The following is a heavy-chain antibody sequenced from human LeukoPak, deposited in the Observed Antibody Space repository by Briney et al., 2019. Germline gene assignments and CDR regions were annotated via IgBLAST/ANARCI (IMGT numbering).Heavy chain of an antibody. D-gene: IGHD3-22*01. V-gene: IGHV2-70*04. CDR2: IDWDDDK. CDR3: ARSPSYYYDSSGYIYFDY. CDR1: GFSLSTSGMR. Sequence: SGPTLVNSTQTLTLTCTFSGFSLSTSGMRVSWIRQPPGKALEWLAHIDWDDDKFYSTSLKTRLTISKDTSKNQVVLTMTNMDPVDTATYYCARSPSYYYDSSGYIYFDYWGQGTLVTVSS. J-gene: IGHJ4*02.